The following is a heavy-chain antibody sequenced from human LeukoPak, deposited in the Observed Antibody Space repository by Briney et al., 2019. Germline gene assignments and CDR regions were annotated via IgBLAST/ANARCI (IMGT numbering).Heavy chain of an antibody. D-gene: IGHD6-13*01. CDR1: GGSISSYY. CDR2: IYYSGST. V-gene: IGHV4-59*08. CDR3: ARQLAGIAAAGFSDY. Sequence: PSETLSLTCTVSGGSISSYYWSWIRQPPGKGLEWIGYIYYSGSTNYNPSLKSRVTISVDTSKNQFSLKLSSVTAADTAVYYCARQLAGIAAAGFSDYWGQGTLVTVSS. J-gene: IGHJ4*02.